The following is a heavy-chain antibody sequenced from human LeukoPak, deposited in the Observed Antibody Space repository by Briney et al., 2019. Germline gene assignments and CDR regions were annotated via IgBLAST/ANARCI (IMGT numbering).Heavy chain of an antibody. Sequence: SETLSLTSTVPGGSISSYYWSWIRQPAGKGLEWIGRIYTSGSTNYNPSLKSRVTMSVDTSKNQFSLKLGAVAAADTAVYYCARRPSEWGLLDYWGQGTLVTVSS. CDR2: IYTSGST. CDR1: GGSISSYY. D-gene: IGHD3-3*01. CDR3: ARRPSEWGLLDY. J-gene: IGHJ4*02. V-gene: IGHV4-4*07.